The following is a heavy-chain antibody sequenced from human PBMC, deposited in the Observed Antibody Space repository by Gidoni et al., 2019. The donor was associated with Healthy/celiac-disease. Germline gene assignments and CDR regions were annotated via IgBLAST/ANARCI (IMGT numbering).Heavy chain of an antibody. CDR1: GGSFSGYY. V-gene: IGHV4-34*01. CDR2: IKHSGST. J-gene: IGHJ5*02. CDR3: ARGLPGEVGGWFDP. Sequence: QVQLPQCGAGLLKPSATLSLTCAVYGGSFSGYYWSWIRQPPGKGLEWIGEIKHSGSTNYNPSLKSRVTIDTSKNQFSLKLSSVTAADTAVYYCARGLPGEVGGWFDPWGQGTLVTVSS. D-gene: IGHD2-15*01.